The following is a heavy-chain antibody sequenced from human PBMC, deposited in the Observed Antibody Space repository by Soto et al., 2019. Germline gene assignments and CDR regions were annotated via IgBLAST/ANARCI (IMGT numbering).Heavy chain of an antibody. V-gene: IGHV1-18*04. CDR2: ISAYNGNT. CDR1: GYTFTSYG. CDR3: ARDPRYGGWSYFDY. J-gene: IGHJ4*02. Sequence: ASVKVSCKASGYTFTSYGISWVRQAPGQGLEWMGWISAYNGNTNYAQKLQGRVTMTTDTSTSTAYMELRSPRSDDTAVYYCARDPRYGGWSYFDYWGQGTLVTVYS. D-gene: IGHD4-17*01.